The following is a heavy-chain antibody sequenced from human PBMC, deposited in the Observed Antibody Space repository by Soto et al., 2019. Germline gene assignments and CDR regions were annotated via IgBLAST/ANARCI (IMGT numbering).Heavy chain of an antibody. CDR1: GYSLTSYG. CDR3: ARDPALYPQLCNDY. J-gene: IGHJ4*02. Sequence: ASGRVSCKASGYSLTSYGISCVRQAPGQGLEWMGWISAYNGNTNYAQKLQGRVTMTTDTSTSTAYMELRSLRSDDTAVYYCARDPALYPQLCNDYWGQGTLVTVPP. CDR2: ISAYNGNT. V-gene: IGHV1-18*01. D-gene: IGHD6-13*01.